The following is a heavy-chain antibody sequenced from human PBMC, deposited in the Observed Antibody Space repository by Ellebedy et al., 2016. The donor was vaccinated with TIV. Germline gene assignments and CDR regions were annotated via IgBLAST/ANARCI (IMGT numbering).Heavy chain of an antibody. D-gene: IGHD6-13*01. CDR2: ISFDGSNI. V-gene: IGHV3-30-3*01. J-gene: IGHJ3*01. CDR1: GFTFSVFA. Sequence: GESLKISXAASGFTFSVFAMHWVRQAPGRGLEWVAVISFDGSNIYYPDSVKGRFTISRDNSKNTLELQMNSLRAEDTAVYYCARDKGYIGDGFDVWGQGTKVTVSS. CDR3: ARDKGYIGDGFDV.